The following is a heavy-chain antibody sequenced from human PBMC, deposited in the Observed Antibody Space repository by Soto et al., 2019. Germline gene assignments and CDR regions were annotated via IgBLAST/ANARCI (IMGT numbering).Heavy chain of an antibody. V-gene: IGHV1-69*02. J-gene: IGHJ4*02. Sequence: QVQLVQSGAEVKKPGSSVKVSCKASGGTFSSYTISWVRPAPGQGLEWMGRIIPILGIANYAQKFQGRVTITADKSTSTAYMALSSLRSEDTAVYYRSSLRSGYGYFDYWGQGTLVTVSS. CDR1: GGTFSSYT. CDR3: SSLRSGYGYFDY. D-gene: IGHD5-12*01. CDR2: IIPILGIA.